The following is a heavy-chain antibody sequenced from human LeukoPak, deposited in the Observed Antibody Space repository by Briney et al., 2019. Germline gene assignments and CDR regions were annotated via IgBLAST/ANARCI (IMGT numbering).Heavy chain of an antibody. J-gene: IGHJ4*02. CDR1: GFTFNTYS. V-gene: IGHV3-48*02. CDR2: ISGSGGTI. CDR3: ARDTWYHFDF. D-gene: IGHD6-13*01. Sequence: GGSLRLSCAASGFTFNTYSMNWVRQAPGKGLEWVSYISGSGGTIYYADSVKGRFTISRDNAKNSLYLQMNSLRDEDTAVDYCARDTWYHFDFWGQGNLVTVSS.